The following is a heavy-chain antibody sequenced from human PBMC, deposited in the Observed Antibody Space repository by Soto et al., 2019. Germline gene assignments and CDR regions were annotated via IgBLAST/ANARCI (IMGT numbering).Heavy chain of an antibody. CDR1: GGSFSSGGYY. CDR3: ARDGRRGYPYGMDV. V-gene: IGHV4-31*03. J-gene: IGHJ6*02. Sequence: QVQLQESGPGLAKPSQTLSLTCTVSGGSFSSGGYYWSWIRQHPGKGLEWIGYIYYSGSTYYNPSLKSRVTISVDTSKNQFSLKLSSVTATDTAVYYCARDGRRGYPYGMDVWGQGTTVTVSS. CDR2: IYYSGST. D-gene: IGHD3-10*01.